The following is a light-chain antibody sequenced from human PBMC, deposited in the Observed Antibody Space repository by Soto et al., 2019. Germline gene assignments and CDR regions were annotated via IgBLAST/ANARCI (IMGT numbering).Light chain of an antibody. CDR1: QSISSY. CDR2: VAS. Sequence: DIPMTQSPSSLSASVGDSVTITCRASQSISSYLNWYQQRPGKVPKLLISVASNLQSGVPSRFSGSGSGTDFTLTISSLQTEDFATYYCQQSYSTPYSFCQGTKLEIK. CDR3: QQSYSTPYS. J-gene: IGKJ2*03. V-gene: IGKV1-39*01.